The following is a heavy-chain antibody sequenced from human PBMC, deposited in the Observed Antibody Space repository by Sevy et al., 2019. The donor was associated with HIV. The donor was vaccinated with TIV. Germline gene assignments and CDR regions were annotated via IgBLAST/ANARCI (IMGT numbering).Heavy chain of an antibody. V-gene: IGHV3-30*02. CDR2: IRYDGSHK. Sequence: GGSLRLSCAASGFTFSSYGMHWVRQAPGKGLEWVAFIRYDGSHKYYADSVKGRFTISRDNSKNTLYLQMNSLRAEDTAVYYCAKDIGITMVQGTPRYYYYYGMDVWGQGTTVTVSS. J-gene: IGHJ6*01. CDR3: AKDIGITMVQGTPRYYYYYGMDV. CDR1: GFTFSSYG. D-gene: IGHD3-10*01.